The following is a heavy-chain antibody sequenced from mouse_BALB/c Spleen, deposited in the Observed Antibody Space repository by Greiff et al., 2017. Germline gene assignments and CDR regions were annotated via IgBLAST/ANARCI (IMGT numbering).Heavy chain of an antibody. J-gene: IGHJ3*01. CDR2: IYPGDGDT. V-gene: IGHV1-82*01. CDR1: GYAFSSSW. CDR3: AREDYYGSSRFAY. D-gene: IGHD1-1*01. Sequence: QVQLQQSGPELVKPGASVKISCKASGYAFSSSWMNWVKQRPGQGLEWIGRIYPGDGDTNYNGKFKGKATLTADKSSSTAYMQLSSLTSVDSAVYFCAREDYYGSSRFAYWGQGTLVTVS.